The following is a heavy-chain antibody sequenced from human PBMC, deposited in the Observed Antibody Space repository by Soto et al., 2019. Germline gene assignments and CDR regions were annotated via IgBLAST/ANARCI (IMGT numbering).Heavy chain of an antibody. D-gene: IGHD5-12*01. J-gene: IGHJ4*02. CDR3: ARDGYPPSGFDY. CDR1: GGSISSGGYY. CDR2: IYYSGST. Sequence: SETLSLTCTVSGGSISSGGYYWSWIRQHPGKGLEWIGYIYYSGSTYYNPSLKSRVTISVDTSKNQFSLKLSSVTAADTAVYYYARDGYPPSGFDYWGQGTLVTVSS. V-gene: IGHV4-31*03.